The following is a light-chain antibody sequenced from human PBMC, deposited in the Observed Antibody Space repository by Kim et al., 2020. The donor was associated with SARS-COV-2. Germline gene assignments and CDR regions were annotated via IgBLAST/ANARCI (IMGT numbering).Light chain of an antibody. V-gene: IGLV3-1*01. CDR1: KLVDKY. J-gene: IGLJ2*01. Sequence: SYELTQPPSVSVSPGQTASITCSGDKLVDKYACXYQQKPGQSPVLVIYQDSKRPSGIPERFSGSNSGNTATLTISGTQAMDEADYYCQAWDSSTVVFGGG. CDR2: QDS. CDR3: QAWDSSTVV.